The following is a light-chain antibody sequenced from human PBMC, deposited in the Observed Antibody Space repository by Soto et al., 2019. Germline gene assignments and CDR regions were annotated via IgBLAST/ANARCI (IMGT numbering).Light chain of an antibody. CDR3: QQRSNWPLT. CDR1: QSISSSY. J-gene: IGKJ4*01. Sequence: GLRPAPSDLSLSPGESAPLSCGARQSISSSYLAWYQQQPGQAPRLLIYDASNRATGIPARFSGSGSGTDFTLTISSLEPEDFAVYYCQQRSNWPLTFGGGTKVDIK. V-gene: IGKV3-11*01. CDR2: DAS.